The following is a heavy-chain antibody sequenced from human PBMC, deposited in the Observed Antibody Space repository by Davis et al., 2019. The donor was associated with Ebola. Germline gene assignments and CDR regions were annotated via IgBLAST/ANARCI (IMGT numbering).Heavy chain of an antibody. CDR1: SYTFTSYG. CDR3: AREAGATTRIYDS. CDR2: ISAYNGNT. D-gene: IGHD1-26*01. J-gene: IGHJ5*01. Sequence: ASVKVSCKASSYTFTSYGISWVRQAPGQGLEWMGWISAYNGNTNYAQKLQGRVTMTTDTSRSTAYMELMSLRSDDTAVYYCAREAGATTRIYDSWGQGTLVTVSS. V-gene: IGHV1-18*01.